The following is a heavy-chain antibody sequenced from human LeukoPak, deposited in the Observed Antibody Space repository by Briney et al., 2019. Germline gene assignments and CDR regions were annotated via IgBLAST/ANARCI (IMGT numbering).Heavy chain of an antibody. V-gene: IGHV1-8*01. CDR1: GYTFTSFD. CDR2: MNPNSGNT. CDR3: ARGPSYYSDDGGYYFLDY. D-gene: IGHD3-22*01. Sequence: ASVKVSCKASGYTFTSFDITWVRQATGQGLEWMGWMNPNSGNTAYAQNFQDRVTMTRNTSMTTAYMELSSLESEDTAVYFCARGPSYYSDDGGYYFLDYWGQGTLVTVSS. J-gene: IGHJ4*02.